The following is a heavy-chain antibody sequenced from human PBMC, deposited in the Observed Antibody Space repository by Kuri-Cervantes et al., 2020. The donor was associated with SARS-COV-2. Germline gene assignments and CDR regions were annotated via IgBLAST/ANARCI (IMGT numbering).Heavy chain of an antibody. V-gene: IGHV4-59*01. CDR3: ARDLTRNRNDFWFDP. CDR2: IYYSGST. D-gene: IGHD1-1*01. CDR1: GGSISSYY. J-gene: IGHJ5*02. Sequence: GSLRLSCTVSGGSISSYYWSWIRQPPGKGLEWIGYIYYSGSTNYNPSLKSRVTISVDTSKNQFSLKLSSVTAADTAVYYCARDLTRNRNDFWFDPWGQGTLVTVSS.